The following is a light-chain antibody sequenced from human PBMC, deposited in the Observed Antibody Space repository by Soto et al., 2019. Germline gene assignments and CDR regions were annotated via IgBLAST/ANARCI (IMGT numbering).Light chain of an antibody. J-gene: IGLJ1*01. Sequence: QSVLTQPPSVSAAPGQKVTISCSGSSSNIGGNSVSWYQQLPETAPKLLIYDDDKRPSGIPDRFSGSKSGTSATLGITGFQTGDEADYYCGSWDSSLSAYVFATGTKVTVL. V-gene: IGLV1-51*01. CDR3: GSWDSSLSAYV. CDR1: SSNIGGNS. CDR2: DDD.